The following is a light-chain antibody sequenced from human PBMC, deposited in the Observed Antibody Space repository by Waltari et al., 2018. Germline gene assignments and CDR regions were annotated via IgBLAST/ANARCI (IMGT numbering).Light chain of an antibody. CDR2: DVT. V-gene: IGLV2-14*03. J-gene: IGLJ2*01. Sequence: QSALTQPASVSGSPGQSITISCTGTSSDIGSYNYVSWYQQQPGKAPKLIIFDVTNRPSGVSTRFSGSKSCNTASLIISGRQGEDEADYYCSSYMDTTALELFGGGTSLTVL. CDR3: SSYMDTTALEL. CDR1: SSDIGSYNY.